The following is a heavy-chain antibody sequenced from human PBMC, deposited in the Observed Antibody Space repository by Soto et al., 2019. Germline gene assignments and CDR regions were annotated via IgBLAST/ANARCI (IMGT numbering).Heavy chain of an antibody. Sequence: EVQLLESGGRLLQPGGSLRLSCAASGFTFSSYAMSWVRQAPGKGLEWVSGISGGGGSTYYADSVKGRFTISRDNSKNTLYLQMISLRAEDTAVYYCARDKHSNSLNWFDPWGQGTLVAVSS. CDR3: ARDKHSNSLNWFDP. J-gene: IGHJ5*02. V-gene: IGHV3-23*01. D-gene: IGHD6-6*01. CDR2: ISGGGGST. CDR1: GFTFSSYA.